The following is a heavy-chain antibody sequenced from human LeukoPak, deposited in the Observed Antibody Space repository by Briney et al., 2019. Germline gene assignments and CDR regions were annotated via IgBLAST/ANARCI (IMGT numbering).Heavy chain of an antibody. D-gene: IGHD3-22*01. CDR3: ARGNYYDRLYAPYYFDY. Sequence: SEXXSLTCTVSGGSISSGGYYWSWVRQPAGTGLEWIGRIYSSGSTNYNPSLKSRVTISVDTSKNQFSLKLSSVTAADTAVYYCARGNYYDRLYAPYYFDYWGQGTLVTVSS. J-gene: IGHJ4*02. V-gene: IGHV4-61*02. CDR2: IYSSGST. CDR1: GGSISSGGYY.